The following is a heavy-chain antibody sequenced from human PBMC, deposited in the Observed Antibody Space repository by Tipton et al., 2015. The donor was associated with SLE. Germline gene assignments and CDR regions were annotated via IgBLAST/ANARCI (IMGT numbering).Heavy chain of an antibody. CDR2: INSRGIT. CDR3: ARGKTRVEY. V-gene: IGHV4-34*01. CDR1: GGSFSGYY. Sequence: TLSLTCAVYGGSFSGYYWSWIRQSPGKGLEWIGEINSRGITNYNPSLKSRVSISLDTSKNQYSLKLNSVTAADTAVYYCARGKTRVEYWGQGTLVTVSS. D-gene: IGHD1-14*01. J-gene: IGHJ4*02.